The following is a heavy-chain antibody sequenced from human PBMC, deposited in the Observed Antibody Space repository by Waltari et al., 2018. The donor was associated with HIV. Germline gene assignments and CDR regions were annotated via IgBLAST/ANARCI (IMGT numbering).Heavy chain of an antibody. CDR3: AIQYNPLNNYYYGMDV. CDR1: GFTFRNSG. J-gene: IGHJ6*02. D-gene: IGHD1-1*01. CDR2: LSGSGGST. V-gene: IGHV3-23*01. Sequence: EVQLLESGGGLVQPGGSLRLSCVGSGFTFRNSGMTWVRQAPGKGLEWVSGLSGSGGSTHYADSVKGRFTISRDNSNNTSYLQMNSLRAEDTAVYYCAIQYNPLNNYYYGMDVWDQGTTVTVSS.